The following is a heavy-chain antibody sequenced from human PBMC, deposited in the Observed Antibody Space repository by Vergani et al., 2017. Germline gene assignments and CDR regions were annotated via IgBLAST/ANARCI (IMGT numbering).Heavy chain of an antibody. CDR2: ITRGSKSI. Sequence: EVQLVESGGGVVKPGGSLTISCATSGFDFTNSAMSWIRQAPGRGLRWVSSITRGSKSIYYADSVKGRFTITLDDVKKSLLLRMNNLKVDDTAIYYCARTRSPIAMIRQFEQWGQGTLVTVSS. D-gene: IGHD5-18*01. CDR3: ARTRSPIAMIRQFEQ. CDR1: GFDFTNSA. V-gene: IGHV3-21*01. J-gene: IGHJ4*02.